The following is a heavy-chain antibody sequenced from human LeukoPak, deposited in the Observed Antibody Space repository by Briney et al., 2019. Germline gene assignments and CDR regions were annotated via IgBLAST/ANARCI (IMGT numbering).Heavy chain of an antibody. Sequence: SVKVSCKASGGTFSSYAISWVRQAPGQGLEWMGGIIPIFGTANYAQKFQGRVTITADESTSTAYMELSSLRSEDTAVYYCASRRTYYDFWSGYYEVVYHYYGMDVWGQGTTVTVSS. D-gene: IGHD3-3*01. CDR2: IIPIFGTA. CDR3: ASRRTYYDFWSGYYEVVYHYYGMDV. CDR1: GGTFSSYA. J-gene: IGHJ6*02. V-gene: IGHV1-69*01.